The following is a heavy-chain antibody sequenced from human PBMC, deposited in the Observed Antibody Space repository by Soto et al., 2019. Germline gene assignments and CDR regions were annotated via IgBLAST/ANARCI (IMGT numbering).Heavy chain of an antibody. CDR2: IYHSGAT. CDR3: ARHIAVSGTRGFDF. V-gene: IGHV4-4*02. D-gene: IGHD6-19*01. Sequence: QVQLQESGPGLMKPSGTLSLTCAVSGGSISTNWWSWVRQPPGKGLEWIGEIYHSGATNYNPSLKNRVTMAVDKSRNPPPLNLTSVTAADTAVYSCARHIAVSGTRGFDFWGHGTLVTVSS. J-gene: IGHJ4*01. CDR1: GGSISTNW.